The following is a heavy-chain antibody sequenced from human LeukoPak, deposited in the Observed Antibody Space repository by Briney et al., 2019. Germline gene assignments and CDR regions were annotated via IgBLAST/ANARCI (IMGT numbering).Heavy chain of an antibody. CDR2: IYYSGST. V-gene: IGHV4-59*01. J-gene: IGHJ4*02. Sequence: SETLSLTCTVSGSSISSYYWSWIRQPPGKGLEWIGYIYYSGSTNYNPSLKSRVTISVDTSKNQFSLKLSSVTAADTAVYYCTRGLTGETDYWGQGTLVTVSS. CDR3: TRGLTGETDY. CDR1: GSSISSYY. D-gene: IGHD7-27*01.